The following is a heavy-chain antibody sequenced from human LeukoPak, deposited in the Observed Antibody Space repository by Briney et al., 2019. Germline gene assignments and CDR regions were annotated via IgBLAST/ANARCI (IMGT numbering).Heavy chain of an antibody. CDR2: IYYSGST. CDR3: LGYYSSTSCSEHFQH. CDR1: GGSISSSSYY. J-gene: IGHJ1*01. D-gene: IGHD2-2*01. Sequence: SETLSLTCTVSGGSISSSSYYWGWIRQPPGKELEWIGSIYYSGSTYYNPSLKSRVTISVDTSKNQFSLKLSSVTAADTAVYYCLGYYSSTSCSEHFQHWGQGTLVTVSS. V-gene: IGHV4-39*01.